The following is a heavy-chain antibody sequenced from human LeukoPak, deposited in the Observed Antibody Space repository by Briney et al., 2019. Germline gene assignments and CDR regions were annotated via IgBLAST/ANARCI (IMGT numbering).Heavy chain of an antibody. Sequence: SETLSLTCTVSGGSISSSSYYWGWIRQPPGKGLEWIGSIYYSGSTYYNPSLKSRVTISVDTSKNQFSLKLSPVTAADTAVYYCARVQGYNWNYVDALDIWGQGTMVTVSS. V-gene: IGHV4-39*07. D-gene: IGHD1-7*01. J-gene: IGHJ3*02. CDR1: GGSISSSSYY. CDR3: ARVQGYNWNYVDALDI. CDR2: IYYSGST.